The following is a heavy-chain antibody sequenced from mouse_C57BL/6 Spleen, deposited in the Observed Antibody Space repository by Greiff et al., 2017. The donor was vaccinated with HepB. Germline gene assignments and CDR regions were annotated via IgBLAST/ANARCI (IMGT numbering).Heavy chain of an antibody. V-gene: IGHV1-53*01. D-gene: IGHD2-5*01. J-gene: IGHJ4*01. CDR3: ARAYYSNYGDYAMDY. Sequence: QVQLQQPGTELVKPGASVKLSCKASGYTFTSYWMHWVKQRPGQGLEWIGNINPSNGGTNYNEKFKSKATLTVDKSSSTAYMQLSSLTSEDSAVYYGARAYYSNYGDYAMDYWGQGTSVTVAS. CDR1: GYTFTSYW. CDR2: INPSNGGT.